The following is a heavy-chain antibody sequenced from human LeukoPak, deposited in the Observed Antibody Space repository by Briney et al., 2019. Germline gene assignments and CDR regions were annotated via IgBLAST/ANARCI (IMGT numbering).Heavy chain of an antibody. J-gene: IGHJ4*02. D-gene: IGHD3-22*01. CDR3: ARNFDSSGSIALGY. CDR2: INYSGRT. Sequence: SETLSLTCTVSGASISSSSYYWGWIRQPPGKGLEWIGSINYSGRTYSNPSLKSRVTISVDTSKNQFSLKLSSVTAADTAVYYCARNFDSSGSIALGYWGQGTLVTVSS. V-gene: IGHV4-39*01. CDR1: GASISSSSYY.